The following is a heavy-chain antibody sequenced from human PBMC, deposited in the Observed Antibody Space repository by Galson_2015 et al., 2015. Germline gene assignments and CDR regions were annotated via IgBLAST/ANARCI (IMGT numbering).Heavy chain of an antibody. J-gene: IGHJ5*02. CDR3: ARHGVLGITIFGVVTDHWFDP. V-gene: IGHV5-51*01. CDR2: IYPGDSDT. Sequence: QSGAEVKKPGESLKISCKGSGYSFTSYWIGWVRQMPGKGLEWMGIIYPGDSDTGYSPSFQGQVTISADKSISTAYLQWSSLKASDTAMYYCARHGVLGITIFGVVTDHWFDPWGQGTLVTVSS. D-gene: IGHD3-3*01. CDR1: GYSFTSYW.